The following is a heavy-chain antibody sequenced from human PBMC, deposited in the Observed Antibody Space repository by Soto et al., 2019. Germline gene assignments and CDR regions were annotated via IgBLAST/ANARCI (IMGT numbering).Heavy chain of an antibody. D-gene: IGHD5-18*01. CDR3: AREVASYGSTYYDS. Sequence: KSSETLSLTCSVSGGSIRNYYWTWIRQPPGKGLEWIGYIYSTGTTKFNPSLRSRVTISVDTSRNQFSLDLKSVTAADTAVYYCAREVASYGSTYYDSWGQGTLVTVSS. CDR2: IYSTGTT. J-gene: IGHJ4*02. CDR1: GGSIRNYY. V-gene: IGHV4-59*01.